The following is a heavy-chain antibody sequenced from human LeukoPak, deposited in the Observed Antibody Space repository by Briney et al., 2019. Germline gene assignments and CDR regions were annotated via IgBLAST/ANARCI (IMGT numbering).Heavy chain of an antibody. D-gene: IGHD3-10*01. J-gene: IGHJ6*02. CDR2: INPNSGGT. CDR3: ARATMVRGVIVYYYGMDV. V-gene: IGHV1-2*02. Sequence: GASVKVSCKASGYTFTGYYMHWVRQAPGQGLEWMGWINPNSGGTNYAQKFQGRVTMTRDTSISTAYMELSRLRSDDTAVYYCARATMVRGVIVYYYGMDVWGQGTTVTVSS. CDR1: GYTFTGYY.